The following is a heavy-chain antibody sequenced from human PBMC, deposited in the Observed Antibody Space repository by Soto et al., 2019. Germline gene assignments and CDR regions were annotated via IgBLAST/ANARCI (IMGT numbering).Heavy chain of an antibody. J-gene: IGHJ6*02. CDR1: GGSFSGYH. D-gene: IGHD1-20*01. CDR3: ARFHNWNDLAPSYYYGMDV. Sequence: PSETLSLTCAVNGGSFSGYHWSCIRQPPGKGLEWIASMYYSGIIYSNPSLKSRVTISVDTSKNQFSLKLSSVTAADTAVYYCARFHNWNDLAPSYYYGMDVWGQGTTVTVSS. V-gene: IGHV4-34*01. CDR2: MYYSGII.